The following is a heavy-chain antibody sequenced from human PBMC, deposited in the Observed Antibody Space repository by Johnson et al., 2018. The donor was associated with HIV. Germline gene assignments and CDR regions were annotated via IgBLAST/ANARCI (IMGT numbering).Heavy chain of an antibody. CDR3: AKDHSRSILGMIIDAFDI. V-gene: IGHV3-30*18. D-gene: IGHD3-3*01. CDR1: GFTFSNYG. Sequence: VQLVESGGGVVQPGRSLRLSCAASGFTFSNYGMHWVRQAPGKGLEWVAIISYDGSNKYYADSVKGRFTISRDNSKNTLYLQMNSLRVKDTAVYYCAKDHSRSILGMIIDAFDIWGQGTMFTVSS. J-gene: IGHJ3*02. CDR2: ISYDGSNK.